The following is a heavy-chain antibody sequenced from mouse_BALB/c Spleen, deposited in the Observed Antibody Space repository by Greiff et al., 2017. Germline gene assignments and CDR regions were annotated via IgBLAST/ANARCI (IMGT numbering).Heavy chain of an antibody. CDR3: TRDLVTTVVATPVYFDY. J-gene: IGHJ2*01. CDR1: GFTFSSYT. Sequence: EVKLVESGGGLVKPGGSLKLSCAASGFTFSSYTMSWVRQTPEKRLEWVATISSGGSYTYYPDSVKGRFTISRDNAKNTLYLQMSSLKSEDTAMYYCTRDLVTTVVATPVYFDYWGQGTTLTVSS. D-gene: IGHD1-1*01. V-gene: IGHV5-6-4*01. CDR2: ISSGGSYT.